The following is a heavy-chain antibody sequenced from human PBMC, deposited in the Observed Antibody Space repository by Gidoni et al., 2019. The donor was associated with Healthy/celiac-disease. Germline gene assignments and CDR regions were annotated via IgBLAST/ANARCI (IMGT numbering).Heavy chain of an antibody. V-gene: IGHV3-21*01. CDR3: ARGGERKWELVGMDV. Sequence: EVQLVESGGGLVKPGGSLRLSCAASGFTFSSYSMNWVRQAPGKGLEWVSSISSSSSYIYYADSVKGRFTISRDNAKNSLYLQMNSLRAEDTAVYYCARGGERKWELVGMDVWGQGTTVTVSS. CDR1: GFTFSSYS. D-gene: IGHD1-26*01. J-gene: IGHJ6*02. CDR2: ISSSSSYI.